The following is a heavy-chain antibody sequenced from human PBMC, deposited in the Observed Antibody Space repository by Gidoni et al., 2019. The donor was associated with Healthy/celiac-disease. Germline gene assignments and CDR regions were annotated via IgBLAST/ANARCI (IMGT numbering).Heavy chain of an antibody. CDR2: ISSSSSYT. CDR3: ARYGSGSYYNLDY. V-gene: IGHV3-11*06. Sequence: QVQLVESGGGLVKPGGSLRLSCAASGFTSSDYYMSWIRQAPGKGLEWVSYISSSSSYTNYADSVKGRFTISRDNAKNSLYLQMNSLRAEDTAVYYCARYGSGSYYNLDYWGQGTLVTVSS. J-gene: IGHJ4*02. D-gene: IGHD3-10*01. CDR1: GFTSSDYY.